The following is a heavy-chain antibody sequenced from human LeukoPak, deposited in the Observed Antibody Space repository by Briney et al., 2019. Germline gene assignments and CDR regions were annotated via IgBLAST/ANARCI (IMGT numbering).Heavy chain of an antibody. CDR3: AGDIAASGTKGNDY. Sequence: GASVKVSCKASGYTFTNYGISWVRQAPGQGLEWMGWISAYNGYTSYAQKLQGRVTMTTDTSTSTAYMELRSLRSDDTAVYYCAGDIAASGTKGNDYWGQGTLVTVSS. CDR2: ISAYNGYT. V-gene: IGHV1-18*01. CDR1: GYTFTNYG. J-gene: IGHJ4*02. D-gene: IGHD6-13*01.